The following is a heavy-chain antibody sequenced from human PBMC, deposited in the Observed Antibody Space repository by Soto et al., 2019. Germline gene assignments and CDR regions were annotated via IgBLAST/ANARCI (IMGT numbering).Heavy chain of an antibody. V-gene: IGHV3-11*01. CDR3: ARDLGYYDSSGYFDY. Sequence: GGSLRLSCAVSGFIFSDYYMSWIRQAPGKGLEWVSYISSRGDIIYYADSVKGRFTISRDNAKNSLYLQMNSLRTEDTAVYYCARDLGYYDSSGYFDYWGQGTLVTVSS. CDR2: ISSRGDII. J-gene: IGHJ4*02. CDR1: GFIFSDYY. D-gene: IGHD3-22*01.